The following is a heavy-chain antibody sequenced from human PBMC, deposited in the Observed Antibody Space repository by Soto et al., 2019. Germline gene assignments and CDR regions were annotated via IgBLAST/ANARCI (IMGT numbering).Heavy chain of an antibody. CDR3: AKTITTVGGSSNGRGALLDN. CDR1: GFTFSAFG. V-gene: IGHV3-30*18. Sequence: QVQLVESWGGVVQPGRSLRLSCAASGFTFSAFGMHWGRQAPGKGLEWVAVISNDGNSEHYADSVKGRFTISRDNSKNTFYLQMNSRSVEDTAVYYCAKTITTVGGSSNGRGALLDNWGPGILVSVSS. CDR2: ISNDGNSE. D-gene: IGHD3-22*01. J-gene: IGHJ4*02.